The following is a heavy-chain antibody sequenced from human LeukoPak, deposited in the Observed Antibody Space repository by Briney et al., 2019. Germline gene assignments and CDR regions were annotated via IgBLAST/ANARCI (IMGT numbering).Heavy chain of an antibody. CDR3: ARSDRGYGMDV. D-gene: IGHD3-16*01. CDR2: IYYSGST. CDR1: GGSLSSGSYY. J-gene: IGHJ6*02. V-gene: IGHV4-61*01. Sequence: SQTLSLTCTVSGGSLSSGSYYWRWLRQPPGRGLEWIGYIYYSGSTNYNPSLKSRVTISVDTSKNQFSLKLSSVTAADTAVYYCARSDRGYGMDVWGQGTTVTVSS.